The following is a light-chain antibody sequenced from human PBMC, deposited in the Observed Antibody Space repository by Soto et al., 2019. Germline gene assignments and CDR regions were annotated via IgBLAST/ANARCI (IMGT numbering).Light chain of an antibody. CDR1: SSNIGAGYV. J-gene: IGLJ1*01. V-gene: IGLV1-40*01. CDR3: QSYDKNSDHV. CDR2: SDN. Sequence: QSVLTQPPSVSGAPGQRVTISCTGSSSNIGAGYVVHWYQQLPGAAPKLLIFSDNNRPSGVPDRFSGSKSGTSASLAITGLRAEDQSDYYCQSYDKNSDHVFGNATKVTV.